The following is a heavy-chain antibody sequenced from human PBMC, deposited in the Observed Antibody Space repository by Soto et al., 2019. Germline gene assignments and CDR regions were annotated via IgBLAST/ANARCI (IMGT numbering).Heavy chain of an antibody. J-gene: IGHJ4*02. CDR2: ITPYNGNA. CDR1: GYTFINFG. D-gene: IGHD3-10*02. CDR3: ARARMFSGAHHDY. V-gene: IGHV1-18*04. Sequence: ASVKVSCKFSGYTFINFGINWVRQAPGQGLEWMGWITPYNGNANYPQKHQDRLTITTDTSTNTAYLELRSLRSDDTAVYFCARARMFSGAHHDYWGQGTRVTVSS.